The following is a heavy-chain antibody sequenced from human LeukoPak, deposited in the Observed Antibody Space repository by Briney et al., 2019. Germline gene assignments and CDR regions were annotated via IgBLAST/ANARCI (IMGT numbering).Heavy chain of an antibody. V-gene: IGHV3-30*02. CDR3: AKDRSWSWDY. Sequence: GSLRLSCAASGFTFSNYAMHWVRPAPGKGLEWVAFIPYDRSDTYYADSVKGRFTISRDNSKNTLYLQMNSLRPEDSAIYYCAKDRSWSWDYWGQGTLVTVSS. J-gene: IGHJ4*02. CDR1: GFTFSNYA. D-gene: IGHD6-13*01. CDR2: IPYDRSDT.